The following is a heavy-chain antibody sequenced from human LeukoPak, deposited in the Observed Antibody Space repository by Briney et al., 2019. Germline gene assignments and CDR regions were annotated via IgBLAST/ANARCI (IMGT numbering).Heavy chain of an antibody. CDR1: GGSFSGYY. CDR2: INHSGST. V-gene: IGHV4-34*01. CDR3: ARGIVGATKAFDY. D-gene: IGHD1-26*01. J-gene: IGHJ4*02. Sequence: SETLSLTCAVYGGSFSGYYWSWIRQPPGKGLGWIGEINHSGSTNYNPSLKSRVTISVDTSKNQFSLKLSSVTAADTAVYYCARGIVGATKAFDYWGQGTLVTVSS.